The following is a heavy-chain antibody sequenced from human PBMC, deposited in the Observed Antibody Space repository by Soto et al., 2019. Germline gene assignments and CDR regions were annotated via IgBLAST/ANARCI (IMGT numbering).Heavy chain of an antibody. CDR2: INSDGSST. CDR1: GFTFSTYW. D-gene: IGHD1-1*01. V-gene: IGHV3-74*01. Sequence: EVQLVESGGGLVQPGGSLRPSCAASGFTFSTYWMHWVRQGTGKGPVWVSRINSDGSSTSYADSVKGRFTISRDNAKNTLYLQMKSLRAEDTAVYYCARGDKRGINWPMELDWGPGTLVTVSS. CDR3: ARGDKRGINWPMELD. J-gene: IGHJ4*02.